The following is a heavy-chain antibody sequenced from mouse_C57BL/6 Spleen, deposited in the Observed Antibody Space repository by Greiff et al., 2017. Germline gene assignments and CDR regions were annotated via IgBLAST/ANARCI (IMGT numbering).Heavy chain of an antibody. Sequence: EVQGVESGGGLVKPGGSLKLSCAASGFTFSSYAMSWVRQTPEKRLEWVATISDGGGYTYYPDNVKGRFTISRDNAKNNLYLHMSHLTSEDTSVYYGVRRGVYSSSSYVGPYAMDDWGQGTSVTVSS. V-gene: IGHV5-4*03. J-gene: IGHJ4*01. CDR2: ISDGGGYT. CDR3: VRRGVYSSSSYVGPYAMDD. D-gene: IGHD1-1*01. CDR1: GFTFSSYA.